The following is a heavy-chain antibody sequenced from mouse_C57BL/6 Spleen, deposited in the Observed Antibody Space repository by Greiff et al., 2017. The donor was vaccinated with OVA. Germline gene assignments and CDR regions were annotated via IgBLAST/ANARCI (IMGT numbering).Heavy chain of an antibody. Sequence: EVQLVESGGGLVQPKGSLKLSCAASGFSFNTYAMNWVRQAPGKGLEWVARIRSKSNNYATYYADSVKDRFTISRDDSESMLYLQMNNLKTEDTAMYYCVRHIRVYAMDYWGQGTSVTVSS. V-gene: IGHV10-1*01. CDR1: GFSFNTYA. CDR3: VRHIRVYAMDY. J-gene: IGHJ4*01. CDR2: IRSKSNNYAT.